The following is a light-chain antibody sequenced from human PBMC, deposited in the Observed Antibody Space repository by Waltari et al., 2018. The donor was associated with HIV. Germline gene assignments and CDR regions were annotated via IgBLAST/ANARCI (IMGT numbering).Light chain of an antibody. Sequence: QSALTQPASVSGSPGQSITISCTGARSDVGDYNLVAWYQQHPDNAPKLIIYDVNDRPSGVSIRFSGSKSGNTASLTISGLQAEDEADYYCCSYSLTHTLVFGSGTKVTVL. V-gene: IGLV2-14*03. CDR1: RSDVGDYNL. CDR2: DVN. CDR3: CSYSLTHTLV. J-gene: IGLJ1*01.